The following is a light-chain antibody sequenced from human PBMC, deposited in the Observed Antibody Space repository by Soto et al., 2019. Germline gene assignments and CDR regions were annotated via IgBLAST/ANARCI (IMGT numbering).Light chain of an antibody. V-gene: IGLV1-51*01. CDR2: DNN. Sequence: QSVLTQPPSVSAAPGQKVTISCSGSSSNSGNNYVSWYQQLPGTAPKLLIYDNNKRPSGIPDRFSGSNSGTSATLGITGLQTGDEADYYCGTWDSSLSAVFGGGTKMTVL. J-gene: IGLJ2*01. CDR3: GTWDSSLSAV. CDR1: SSNSGNNY.